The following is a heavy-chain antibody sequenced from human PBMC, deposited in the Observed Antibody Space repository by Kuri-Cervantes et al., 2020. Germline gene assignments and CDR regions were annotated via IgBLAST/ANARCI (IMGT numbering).Heavy chain of an antibody. Sequence: GGSLRLSCAASGFTFDDYAMHWVRQAPGKGLEWVAVIWYDGSNKYYADSVKGRFTISRDNSKNTLYLQMNSLRAEDTAVYYCAMGDNYGMDVWGQGTTVTVSS. V-gene: IGHV3-33*08. J-gene: IGHJ6*02. CDR2: IWYDGSNK. CDR3: AMGDNYGMDV. CDR1: GFTFDDYA. D-gene: IGHD3-16*01.